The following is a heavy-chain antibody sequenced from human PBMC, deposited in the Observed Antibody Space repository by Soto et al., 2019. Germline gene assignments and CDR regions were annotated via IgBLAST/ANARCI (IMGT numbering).Heavy chain of an antibody. V-gene: IGHV3-30*18. CDR3: AKDPYGDYSTGYFDY. J-gene: IGHJ4*02. CDR1: GFTFSTYG. D-gene: IGHD4-17*01. CDR2: ISFDASNK. Sequence: QVQLVESGGGVVQPGRSLRLSCAASGFTFSTYGMHWVRQAPGKGLEWVAVISFDASNKYYADSVKGRFTISRDNSKNTLYLQMNSLRAEDTAVNYCAKDPYGDYSTGYFDYWGQGSLFTVSS.